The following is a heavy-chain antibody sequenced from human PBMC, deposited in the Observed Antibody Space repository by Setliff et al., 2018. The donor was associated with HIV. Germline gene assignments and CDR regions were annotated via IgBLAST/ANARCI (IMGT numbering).Heavy chain of an antibody. D-gene: IGHD1-1*01. CDR1: GGSFSGYY. J-gene: IGHJ3*02. CDR2: INHRGTT. CDR3: ARPRLWRDAFDI. V-gene: IGHV4-34*01. Sequence: SETLSLTCGVYGGSFSGYYWTWIRQPPGKGLEWIGEINHRGTTNSNPSLKRRVTISVDTSKSQFSLRLSSVTAAGTAVYYCARPRLWRDAFDIWGQGAMVTVSS.